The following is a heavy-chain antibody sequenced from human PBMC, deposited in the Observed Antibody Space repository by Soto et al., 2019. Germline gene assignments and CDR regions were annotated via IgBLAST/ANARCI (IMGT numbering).Heavy chain of an antibody. J-gene: IGHJ4*02. Sequence: GGCVRLSCAASEFVFSGGPMSCDRQAPGKGLEWVSAISGSGGSTYYADSVKGRFTISRDNSKNTLYLQMNSLRAEDTAVYYCAKVHGLLWFGELLSFDHWGQGTLVTVSA. V-gene: IGHV3-23*01. CDR3: AKVHGLLWFGELLSFDH. CDR1: EFVFSGGP. CDR2: ISGSGGST. D-gene: IGHD3-10*01.